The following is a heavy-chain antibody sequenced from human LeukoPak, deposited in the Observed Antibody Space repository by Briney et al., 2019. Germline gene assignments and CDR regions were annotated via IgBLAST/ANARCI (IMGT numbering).Heavy chain of an antibody. Sequence: ASVKVSCKASGYTFISYGISWVRQAPGQGLEWMGWISTYNGNTNYAQKFQGRVTMTTDTSTSTAYMVLRSLRSDDTAVYYCARDPDISTNWFDPWGQGTLVTVSS. CDR3: ARDPDISTNWFDP. CDR2: ISTYNGNT. D-gene: IGHD3-9*01. CDR1: GYTFISYG. J-gene: IGHJ5*02. V-gene: IGHV1-18*01.